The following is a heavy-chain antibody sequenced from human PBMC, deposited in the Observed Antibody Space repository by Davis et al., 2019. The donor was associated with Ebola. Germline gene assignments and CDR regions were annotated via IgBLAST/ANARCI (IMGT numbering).Heavy chain of an antibody. CDR1: GYTFTSYG. V-gene: IGHV1-18*01. J-gene: IGHJ4*02. D-gene: IGHD3-9*01. CDR3: ARDGYDILTGYYHFDY. CDR2: ISAYNGNT. Sequence: ASVKVSCKASGYTFTSYGISWVRQAPGQGLEWMGWISAYNGNTNYAQKLQGRVTMTTDTSTSTAYMELRSLRSDDTAVYHCARDGYDILTGYYHFDYWGQGTLVTVSS.